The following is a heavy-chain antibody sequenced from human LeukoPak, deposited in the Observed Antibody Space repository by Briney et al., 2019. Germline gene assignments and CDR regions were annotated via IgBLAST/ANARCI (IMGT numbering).Heavy chain of an antibody. Sequence: SETLSLTCTVSGDSISSYYWSWIRQTPGKGLEWIGYMYHSGITKYNPSLKSRVTIPVDTSKNQFSLKLSSVTAADTAVYYCARESNCSGGSCPKNNWFDPWGQGTLVTVSS. J-gene: IGHJ5*02. CDR2: MYHSGIT. CDR1: GDSISSYY. CDR3: ARESNCSGGSCPKNNWFDP. V-gene: IGHV4-59*01. D-gene: IGHD2-15*01.